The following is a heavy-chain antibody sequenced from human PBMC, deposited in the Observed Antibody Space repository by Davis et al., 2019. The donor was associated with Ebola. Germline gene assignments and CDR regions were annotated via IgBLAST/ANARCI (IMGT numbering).Heavy chain of an antibody. CDR2: ISSSGSTI. D-gene: IGHD6-6*01. Sequence: GGSLRLSCAASGFTFSSYGMHWVRHAPGKGLEWVSYISSSGSTIYYADSVKGRFTISRDNAKNSLYLQLNSLRAEDTAVYYCARDSGSSFYYYYGMDVWGQGTTVTVSS. V-gene: IGHV3-48*04. CDR3: ARDSGSSFYYYYGMDV. CDR1: GFTFSSYG. J-gene: IGHJ6*02.